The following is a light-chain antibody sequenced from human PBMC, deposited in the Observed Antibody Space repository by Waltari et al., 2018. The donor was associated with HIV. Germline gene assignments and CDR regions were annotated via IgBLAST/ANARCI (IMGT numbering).Light chain of an antibody. CDR3: QVWDSSSDHRV. Sequence: SYVLPQPPSVSVAPGKTARITCGGNHIGSKSVHWYQQKPGQAPVLVIYYDTDRPSGIPERFSGSNSGNTATLTISSVEAGDEADYYCQVWDSSSDHRVFGGGTKLTVL. J-gene: IGLJ3*02. V-gene: IGLV3-21*04. CDR2: YDT. CDR1: HIGSKS.